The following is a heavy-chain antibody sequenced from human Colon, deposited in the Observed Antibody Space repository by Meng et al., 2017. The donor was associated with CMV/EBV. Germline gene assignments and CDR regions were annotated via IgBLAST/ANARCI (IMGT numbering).Heavy chain of an antibody. D-gene: IGHD3-22*01. V-gene: IGHV4-30-4*01. CDR2: IYYSGST. J-gene: IGHJ5*02. CDR3: ARDNIMRGYSLSWFDP. Sequence: GSLSSGDYYWSWIRQPPGKGLEWIGYIYYSGSTYYNPSLKSRVTISVDTSKNQFSLKLSSVTAADTAVYYCARDNIMRGYSLSWFDPWGQGTLVTVSS. CDR1: GSLSSGDYY.